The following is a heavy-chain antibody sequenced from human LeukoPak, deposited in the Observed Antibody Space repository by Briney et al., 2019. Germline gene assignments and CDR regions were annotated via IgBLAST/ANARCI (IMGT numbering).Heavy chain of an antibody. Sequence: GGSLRLSCPVPGFNFNTYIIIGFRQVPGKGPDWAYPISGTSNYIYYAESVKGRFAVSRDNAKNSLYLQMNSLRADDTAVYYCARAGDILLVSYFHYYGMDVWGQGTTVIVSS. CDR2: ISGTSNYI. J-gene: IGHJ6*02. D-gene: IGHD7-27*01. V-gene: IGHV3-21*01. CDR3: ARAGDILLVSYFHYYGMDV. CDR1: GFNFNTYI.